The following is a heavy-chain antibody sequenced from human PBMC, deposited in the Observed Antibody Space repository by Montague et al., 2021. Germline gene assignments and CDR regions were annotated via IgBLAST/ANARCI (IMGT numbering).Heavy chain of an antibody. CDR2: ISYDGIKE. CDR1: GFTFSSYA. J-gene: IGHJ6*03. Sequence: SLRLSCAPSGFTFSSYAMHWVRQAPGRGLEWVAVISYDGIKEYYADSVRGRFTISRDNSNNTLYMQMNSLRAEDTAMYYCVRASSYGKSSYYYMDVWGRGTTVTLSS. V-gene: IGHV3-30-3*01. D-gene: IGHD4-17*01. CDR3: VRASSYGKSSYYYMDV.